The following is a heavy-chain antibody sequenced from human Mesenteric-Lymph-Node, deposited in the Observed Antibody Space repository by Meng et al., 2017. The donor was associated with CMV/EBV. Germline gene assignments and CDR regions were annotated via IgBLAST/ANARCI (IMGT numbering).Heavy chain of an antibody. Sequence: GESLKISCAASGFTFSNSWMSWVRQAPGKGLEWVGRIKSKTDGGTTDSSAPVKGRFTISRYDSKNTLYLQMNSLKTEDTAVYYCTTVSERCSSTSCYWASYYGMDVWGKGTTVPSPQ. CDR3: TTVSERCSSTSCYWASYYGMDV. CDR1: GFTFSNSW. V-gene: IGHV3-15*01. CDR2: IKSKTDGGTT. J-gene: IGHJ6*04. D-gene: IGHD2-2*01.